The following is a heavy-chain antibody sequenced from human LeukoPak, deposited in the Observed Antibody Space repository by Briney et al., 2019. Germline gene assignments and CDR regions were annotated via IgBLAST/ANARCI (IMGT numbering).Heavy chain of an antibody. J-gene: IGHJ4*02. CDR2: MYPSGST. CDR3: ARGVKSGGYYDY. V-gene: IGHV4-61*02. CDR1: GGSFSSNSYF. D-gene: IGHD2-15*01. Sequence: SETLSLTCTVSGGSFSSNSYFWTWIRQPAGKGLEWIGRMYPSGSTNYHPPLKSRVTILEDMSKNQFSLRLNSVTAADTAVYYCARGVKSGGYYDYWGQGTLVTVSS.